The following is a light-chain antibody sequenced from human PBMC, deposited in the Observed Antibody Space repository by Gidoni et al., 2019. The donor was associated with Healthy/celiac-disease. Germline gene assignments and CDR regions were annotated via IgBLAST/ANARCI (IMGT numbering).Light chain of an antibody. V-gene: IGKV1-9*01. J-gene: IGKJ2*04. CDR2: AAS. CDR1: QGISSY. CDR3: QQLNSYSCS. Sequence: DIQLTQSPSFLSASVGDRVTITCRASQGISSYLAWYQQEPGKAPKLLIYAASTLQSGVPSMFSGSGSGTEFTLTISSLQPEDFATYYCQQLNSYSCSFGQGTKLEIK.